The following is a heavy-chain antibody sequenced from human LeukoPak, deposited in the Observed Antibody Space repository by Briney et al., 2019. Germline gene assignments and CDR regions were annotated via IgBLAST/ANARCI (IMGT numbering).Heavy chain of an antibody. J-gene: IGHJ4*02. CDR3: ARVRGDCSSTNCYGSYYFDY. CDR1: GFTVSSNY. V-gene: IGHV3-66*02. Sequence: GGSLRLSCAASGFTVSSNYMSWVRQAPGKGLEGVSVIYSGGRTYYADSVKGRFTISRDNSENTLYLQMNSLRTEDTAVYYCARVRGDCSSTNCYGSYYFDYWGQGTLVTVSS. CDR2: IYSGGRT. D-gene: IGHD2-2*01.